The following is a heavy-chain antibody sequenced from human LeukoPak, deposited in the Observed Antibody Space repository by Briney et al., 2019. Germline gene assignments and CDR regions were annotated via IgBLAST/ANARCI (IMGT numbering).Heavy chain of an antibody. J-gene: IGHJ4*02. D-gene: IGHD3-22*01. CDR3: ARLSSGYSFDY. V-gene: IGHV5-51*01. Sequence: GESLKISCKGSGYSFTSYWIGWARQLPGKGLEWMGIIYPGDSDTRYSPSFQGQVTISADKSISTAYLQWRSLKASDTAMYYCARLSSGYSFDYWGQGTLVTVSS. CDR2: IYPGDSDT. CDR1: GYSFTSYW.